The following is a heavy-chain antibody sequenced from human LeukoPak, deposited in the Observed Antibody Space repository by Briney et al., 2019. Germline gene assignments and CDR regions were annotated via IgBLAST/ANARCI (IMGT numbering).Heavy chain of an antibody. CDR2: INKDGSEK. D-gene: IGHD2-8*02. CDR3: ATYTQHFGAPGGADY. J-gene: IGHJ4*02. Sequence: GGSLTLSCVVSRLTFSGYWMRWVRQAPGKGLECVAAINKDGSEKRYVDSVEGRFTISRDNARNSVYLQMTSLGAEDTAVYYCATYTQHFGAPGGADYWGLGTLVTVSS. CDR1: RLTFSGYW. V-gene: IGHV3-7*03.